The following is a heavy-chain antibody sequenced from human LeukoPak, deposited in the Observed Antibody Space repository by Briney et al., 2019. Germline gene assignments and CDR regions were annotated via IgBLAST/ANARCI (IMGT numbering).Heavy chain of an antibody. CDR1: GFTFNNYA. Sequence: GGSLRLSCAASGFTFNNYAMTWVRQAPGKGLEWVSVISTSGASTYYADSVKGRFTISRDNSKNTLYLQTNSLRAEDTAVYYCAKVTSGSGSYYCDSWGQGTLVTVSS. CDR3: AKVTSGSGSYYCDS. CDR2: ISTSGAST. D-gene: IGHD3-10*01. J-gene: IGHJ4*02. V-gene: IGHV3-23*01.